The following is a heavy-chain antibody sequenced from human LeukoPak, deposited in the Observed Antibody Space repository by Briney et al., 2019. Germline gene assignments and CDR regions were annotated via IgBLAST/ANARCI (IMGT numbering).Heavy chain of an antibody. CDR3: AKHSSGWSYFDY. CDR2: ISGSGGST. V-gene: IGHV3-23*01. Sequence: GGSLRLSCAASGFTFSTYAMSWVRQAPGKGLEWVSSISGSGGSTYYADSVRGRFTISRDNSKNTLYLQMNSLRAEDTAVYYCAKHSSGWSYFDYWGQGTLVTVSS. CDR1: GFTFSTYA. J-gene: IGHJ4*02. D-gene: IGHD6-19*01.